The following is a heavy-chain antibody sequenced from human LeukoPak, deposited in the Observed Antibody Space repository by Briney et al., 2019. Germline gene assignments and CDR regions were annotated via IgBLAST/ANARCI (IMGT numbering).Heavy chain of an antibody. D-gene: IGHD5-24*01. CDR2: INHSGST. CDR1: GGSFSGYY. Sequence: PSETLSLTCAVYGGSFSGYYWSWIRQPPGKGLEWIGEINHSGSTNYNPSLKSRVTISVDTSKNQFSLKLSSVTAADTAVYYCARRGDGYNGPVAGEFYFDYWGQGTLVTVSS. V-gene: IGHV4-34*01. J-gene: IGHJ4*02. CDR3: ARRGDGYNGPVAGEFYFDY.